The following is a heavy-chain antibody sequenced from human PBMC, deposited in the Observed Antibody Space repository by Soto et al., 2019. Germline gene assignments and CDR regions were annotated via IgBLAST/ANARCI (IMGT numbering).Heavy chain of an antibody. Sequence: QVQLVESGGGVVQPGRSLRLSCAASGFTFSSYAMHWVRQAPGKGLEWVAVISYDGSNKYYADSVKGRFTISRDNSKSTLYLQMDSLRAENTAVYYCAMPIVGSGWSINFWGQGTLVTVSS. CDR2: ISYDGSNK. CDR1: GFTFSSYA. J-gene: IGHJ4*02. V-gene: IGHV3-30-3*01. D-gene: IGHD6-19*01. CDR3: AMPIVGSGWSINF.